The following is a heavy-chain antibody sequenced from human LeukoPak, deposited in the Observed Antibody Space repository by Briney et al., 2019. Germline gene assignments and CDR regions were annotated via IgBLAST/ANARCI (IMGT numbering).Heavy chain of an antibody. V-gene: IGHV4-59*01. Sequence: SETLSLTCTVSGVPISRYYWSWIPQPPGKGREGIGYIYYTGSTRHSPSLRSRVSMSIDTSKSQFSLKLSSVTAADTAVYFCAYIAGLQFDYWGQGALVTVSS. CDR1: GVPISRYY. J-gene: IGHJ4*02. CDR2: IYYTGST. CDR3: AYIAGLQFDY. D-gene: IGHD1-14*01.